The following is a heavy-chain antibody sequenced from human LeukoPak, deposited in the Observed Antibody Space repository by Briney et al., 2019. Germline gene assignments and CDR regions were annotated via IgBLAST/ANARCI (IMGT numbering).Heavy chain of an antibody. Sequence: SVKVSCKASGGTFISYAISWVRQAPGQGLEWMGGIIPIFGTANYAQKFQGRVTITTDESTSTAYMELSSLRSEDTAVYYCARDLEYSSSAGNYWGQGTLVTVSS. CDR3: ARDLEYSSSAGNY. CDR2: IIPIFGTA. CDR1: GGTFISYA. V-gene: IGHV1-69*05. J-gene: IGHJ4*02. D-gene: IGHD6-6*01.